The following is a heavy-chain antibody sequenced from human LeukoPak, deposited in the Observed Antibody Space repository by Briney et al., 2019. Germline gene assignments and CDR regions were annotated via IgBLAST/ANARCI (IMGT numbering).Heavy chain of an antibody. CDR3: ARLKYYDSTGYSPGYYMDV. J-gene: IGHJ6*03. V-gene: IGHV4-4*07. Sequence: SATLSLTCTVSGGSIINYYWSWIRQPAGTGLEWLGRIYFTGSTIYNPSLQSRLSMSVDTSKNQFSLRLTSVTAADTAVYYCARLKYYDSTGYSPGYYMDVWGKGITVTVSS. D-gene: IGHD3-22*01. CDR2: IYFTGST. CDR1: GGSIINYY.